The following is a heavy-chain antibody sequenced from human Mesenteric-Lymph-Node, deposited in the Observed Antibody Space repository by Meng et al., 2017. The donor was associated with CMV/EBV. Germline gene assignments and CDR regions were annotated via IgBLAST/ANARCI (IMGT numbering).Heavy chain of an antibody. CDR2: ISSSGYTT. V-gene: IGHV3-11*01. D-gene: IGHD3-3*01. CDR3: AKDTAGDFWSGYYRSFDY. CDR1: GFTFSDYY. Sequence: GGSLRLSCAASGFTFSDYYMSWVRQAPGKGLEWASHISSSGYTTDYADSVKGRFTISRDNAKNSLYLQMNSLRAEDTALYYCAKDTAGDFWSGYYRSFDYWGQGTLVTVSS. J-gene: IGHJ4*02.